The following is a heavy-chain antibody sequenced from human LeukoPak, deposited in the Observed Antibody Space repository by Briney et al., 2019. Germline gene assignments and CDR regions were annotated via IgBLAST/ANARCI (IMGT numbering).Heavy chain of an antibody. Sequence: SETLSLTCTVSGGSISSYYWSWIRQPPGKGQEWIGYIYYSGSTNYNPSLKSRVTISVDTSKNQFSLKLSSVTAADTAVYYCARAVVVPAAKCYYYYMDVWGKGTTVTVSS. D-gene: IGHD2-2*01. CDR2: IYYSGST. CDR3: ARAVVVPAAKCYYYYMDV. J-gene: IGHJ6*03. CDR1: GGSISSYY. V-gene: IGHV4-59*01.